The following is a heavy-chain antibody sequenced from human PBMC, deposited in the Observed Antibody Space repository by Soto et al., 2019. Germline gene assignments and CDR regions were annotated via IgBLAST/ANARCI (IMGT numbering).Heavy chain of an antibody. D-gene: IGHD2-15*01. CDR1: GFTFSSYA. CDR2: ISGSGGST. CDR3: AKGYCSGGSCLEYYYYYYMDV. J-gene: IGHJ6*03. V-gene: IGHV3-23*01. Sequence: GSLRLSCAASGFTFSSYAMSWVRQVPGKGLEWVSAISGSGGSTYYADSVKGRFTISRDNSKNTLYLQMNSLRAEDTAVYYCAKGYCSGGSCLEYYYYYYMDVWGKGTTVTVSS.